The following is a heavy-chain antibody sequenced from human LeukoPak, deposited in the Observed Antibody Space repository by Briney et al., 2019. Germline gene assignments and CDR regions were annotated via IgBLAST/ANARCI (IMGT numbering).Heavy chain of an antibody. CDR1: GFTFRNYG. CDR3: AKGSHYYDSSGYSYFDY. CDR2: IRDDGSDK. V-gene: IGHV3-30*02. Sequence: PGGSLRLSCAASGFTFRNYGMHWVRQAPGKGLEWVTFIRDDGSDKYYADSVEGRFTISRDNSKNTLYLQINSLRAEDTAVYYCAKGSHYYDSSGYSYFDYWGQGTLVTVSS. D-gene: IGHD3-22*01. J-gene: IGHJ4*02.